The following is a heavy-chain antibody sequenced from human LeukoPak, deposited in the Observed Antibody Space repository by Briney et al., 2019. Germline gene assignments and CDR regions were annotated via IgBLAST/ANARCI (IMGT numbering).Heavy chain of an antibody. CDR1: GFTFSSYW. D-gene: IGHD3-9*01. CDR3: ARGTERYFDWPELDY. CDR2: INNDGSST. V-gene: IGHV3-74*01. J-gene: IGHJ4*02. Sequence: PGGSLRLSCAASGFTFSSYWMHWVRQAPGKGLVWVSRINNDGSSTSYADSVKGRFTISRDNAKNTLYLQMNSLRAEDTAVYYCARGTERYFDWPELDYWGQGTLVTVSS.